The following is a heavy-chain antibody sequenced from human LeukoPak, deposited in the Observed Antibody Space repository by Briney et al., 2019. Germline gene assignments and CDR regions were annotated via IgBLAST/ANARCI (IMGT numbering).Heavy chain of an antibody. CDR3: ARIGLGVSFGSGFDY. V-gene: IGHV3-30-3*01. CDR1: GFSLRGYA. J-gene: IGHJ4*02. Sequence: GGSLRLSCVASGFSLRGYAMHWVRQAPGKGGLEWVTMISYDGRDQYYADSVKGRFTISRDDSKNTLFLQMNSLRVEDTAMYHCARIGLGVSFGSGFDYWGQGTLVTVTS. CDR2: ISYDGRDQ. D-gene: IGHD3-10*01.